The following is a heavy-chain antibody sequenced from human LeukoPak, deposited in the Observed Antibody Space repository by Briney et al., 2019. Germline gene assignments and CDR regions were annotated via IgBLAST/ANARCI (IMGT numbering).Heavy chain of an antibody. J-gene: IGHJ6*02. CDR3: ARGRTYHYGSGSYYTGRDYYYYGMDV. Sequence: SETLSLTCAVYGGSFSGYYWSWIRQPPGKGLEWIGEINHSGSTNYNPSLKSRVTISVDTSKNQFSLKLSSVTAADTAVYYCARGRTYHYGSGSYYTGRDYYYYGMDVWGQGTTVTVSS. CDR2: INHSGST. CDR1: GGSFSGYY. D-gene: IGHD3-10*01. V-gene: IGHV4-34*01.